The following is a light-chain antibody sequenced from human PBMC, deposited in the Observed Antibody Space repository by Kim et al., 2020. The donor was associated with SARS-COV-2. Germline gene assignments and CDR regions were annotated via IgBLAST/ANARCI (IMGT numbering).Light chain of an antibody. V-gene: IGKV3-20*01. CDR1: QSMSGTI. CDR3: QQLCTSPPAYT. Sequence: PAARATLSCSASQSMSGTIVAAYQQKLRQAPRRLLFAASSRAAGTPDRFSGSGSGTDFSLPISRVVPDDFAVYYCQQLCTSPPAYTFGQGTKLEI. J-gene: IGKJ2*01. CDR2: AAS.